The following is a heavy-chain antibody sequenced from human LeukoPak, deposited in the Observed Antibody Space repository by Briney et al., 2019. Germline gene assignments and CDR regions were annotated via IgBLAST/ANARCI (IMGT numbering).Heavy chain of an antibody. CDR2: ISSSSSTI. CDR3: ARDEGIAVAGTIRY. Sequence: GGSLRLSCAASGFTFSSYSMNWVRQAPGKGLEWVSYISSSSSTIYYADSVKGRFTISRDNAKNSLYLQMNSLRAEDTAVYYCARDEGIAVAGTIRYWGQGTLVTVSS. CDR1: GFTFSSYS. D-gene: IGHD6-19*01. V-gene: IGHV3-48*04. J-gene: IGHJ4*02.